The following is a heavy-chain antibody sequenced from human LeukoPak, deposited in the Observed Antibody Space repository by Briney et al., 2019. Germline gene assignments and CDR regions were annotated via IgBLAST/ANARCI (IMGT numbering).Heavy chain of an antibody. J-gene: IGHJ4*02. CDR1: GFTFSSSG. CDR3: AKDMNIVATTQYYFDY. V-gene: IGHV3-30*02. D-gene: IGHD5-12*01. Sequence: GGSLRLSCSAAGFTFSSSGMHWVRQAPGEGLEWVAFIRDDGSNKYYADSVKGRFTISRDNSKNTLYLQMNSLRAEDTAVYYCAKDMNIVATTQYYFDYWGQGTLVTVSS. CDR2: IRDDGSNK.